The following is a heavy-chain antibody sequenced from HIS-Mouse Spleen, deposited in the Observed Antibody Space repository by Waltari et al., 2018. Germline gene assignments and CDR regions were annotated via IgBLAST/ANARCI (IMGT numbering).Heavy chain of an antibody. D-gene: IGHD2-15*01. CDR2: IYYSGST. Sequence: QVQLQESGPGLVKPSETLSLTCTVSGGSLSRYYWSWIRQPPGKGLEWIGYIYYSGSTNYNPSLKSRVTISVDTSKNQFSLKLSSVTAADTAVYYCARGGLLAATYYFDYWGQGTLVTVSS. J-gene: IGHJ4*02. V-gene: IGHV4-59*08. CDR1: GGSLSRYY. CDR3: ARGGLLAATYYFDY.